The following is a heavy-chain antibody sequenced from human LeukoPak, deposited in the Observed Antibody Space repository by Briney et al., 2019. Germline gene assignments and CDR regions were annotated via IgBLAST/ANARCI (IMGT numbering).Heavy chain of an antibody. Sequence: GGSLRLSCAASGFTFSSYSMNWVRQAPGKGLEWVSSISSSSSYIYYADSVKGRFTISRDNAKNSLYLQMNSLRAEDTAVYYCARADARPLSQIDYWGQGTLVTVSS. J-gene: IGHJ4*02. CDR2: ISSSSSYI. D-gene: IGHD2-8*01. CDR1: GFTFSSYS. CDR3: ARADARPLSQIDY. V-gene: IGHV3-21*01.